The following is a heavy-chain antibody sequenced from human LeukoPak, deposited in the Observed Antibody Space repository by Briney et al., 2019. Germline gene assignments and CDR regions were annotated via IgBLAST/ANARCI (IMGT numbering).Heavy chain of an antibody. Sequence: PSETLSLTCAVYGGSFSGYYWSWLRQPPGKGLEWIGEINHSGSTNYNPSLKSRVTISVDTSKNQFSLKLSSVTAADTAIYYCAKSRTPRCSGGSCPPVYYDYYYMDVWGKGTTVTISS. D-gene: IGHD2-15*01. V-gene: IGHV4-34*01. J-gene: IGHJ6*03. CDR2: INHSGST. CDR3: AKSRTPRCSGGSCPPVYYDYYYMDV. CDR1: GGSFSGYY.